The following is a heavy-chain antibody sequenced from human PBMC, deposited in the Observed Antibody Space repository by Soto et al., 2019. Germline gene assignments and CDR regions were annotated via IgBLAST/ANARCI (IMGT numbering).Heavy chain of an antibody. CDR1: GGSIDDYY. V-gene: IGHV4-59*01. Sequence: SETLSLTCTVFGGSIDDYYWSWIRQSPGKGLEWIGHISDRGSTDYNPSLKSRVTISVDRSKKQFSLKVTSVTAADTAVYYCARDRWTARANWFDPWGQGTLVTVSS. CDR2: ISDRGST. D-gene: IGHD3-16*02. J-gene: IGHJ5*02. CDR3: ARDRWTARANWFDP.